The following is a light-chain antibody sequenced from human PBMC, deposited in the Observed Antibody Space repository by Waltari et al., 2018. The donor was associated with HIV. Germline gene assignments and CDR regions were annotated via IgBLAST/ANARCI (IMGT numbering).Light chain of an antibody. Sequence: DIVMTQSPESLAVSLGERATINCKSSQSVVDSSNNKNYLAWYQQKQGQPPKLLIYWASTRESGVPDRFSGSGSVTDFTLTISSLQAEDVAVYYCQQYYSTLTWTFGQGTKVEIK. J-gene: IGKJ1*01. CDR1: QSVVDSSNNKNY. V-gene: IGKV4-1*01. CDR2: WAS. CDR3: QQYYSTLTWT.